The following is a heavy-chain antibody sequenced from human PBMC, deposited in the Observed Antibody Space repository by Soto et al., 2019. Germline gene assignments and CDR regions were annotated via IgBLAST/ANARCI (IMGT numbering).Heavy chain of an antibody. CDR2: INHSGST. CDR1: GGSSSGYY. D-gene: IGHD2-21*02. J-gene: IGHJ1*01. CDR3: LSSRGVTRKYFYH. V-gene: IGHV4-34*01. Sequence: SETLSLTCAVSGGSSSGYYWIWFRQPPGKGLEGMGEINHSGSTNYNPSLKSRVTISVDTSKNQFSLKLSSVTAADTAVYFCLSSRGVTRKYFYHWGRGTLVTVSS.